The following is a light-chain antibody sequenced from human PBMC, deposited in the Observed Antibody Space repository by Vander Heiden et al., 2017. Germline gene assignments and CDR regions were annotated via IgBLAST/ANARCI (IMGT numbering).Light chain of an antibody. CDR2: AAS. Sequence: DILLTQSPSFLSASVGDRVTITCRASQGISSYLAWYQQKPGKAPKLLIYAASTLQSGVPSRFSGSGSGTKFTLTISSLQPEDFATYYCQQLNSYPLTFGGGTKVEIK. V-gene: IGKV1-9*01. CDR1: QGISSY. CDR3: QQLNSYPLT. J-gene: IGKJ4*01.